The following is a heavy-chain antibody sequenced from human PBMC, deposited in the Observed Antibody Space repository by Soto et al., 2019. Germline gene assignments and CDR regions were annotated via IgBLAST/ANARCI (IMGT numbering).Heavy chain of an antibody. Sequence: PGGSLRLSCAASGFTFSSYNMNWVRQAPGKGLEWVSYISSSSSTIYYADSVKGRVTISRDNAKNYLYLQMNSLRDEDTAVYYCSRSERLLYIDYWGQGTLVTVSS. CDR2: ISSSSSTI. CDR1: GFTFSSYN. CDR3: SRSERLLYIDY. V-gene: IGHV3-48*02. D-gene: IGHD2-15*01. J-gene: IGHJ4*02.